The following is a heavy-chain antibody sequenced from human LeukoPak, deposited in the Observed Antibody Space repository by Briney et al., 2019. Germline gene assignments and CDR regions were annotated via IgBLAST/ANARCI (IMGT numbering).Heavy chain of an antibody. Sequence: GGSLRLSCAASGFTFSTYAITWVRQAPGKGLEWVSVISGSSDRSTYHADSVKGRFTISRDDSKNTLYMQMNSLRAEDTAIYYCAKRTVAGGGYGYFFDYWGQGTLVTVSS. CDR2: ISGSSDRST. D-gene: IGHD6-19*01. CDR3: AKRTVAGGGYGYFFDY. V-gene: IGHV3-23*01. CDR1: GFTFSTYA. J-gene: IGHJ4*02.